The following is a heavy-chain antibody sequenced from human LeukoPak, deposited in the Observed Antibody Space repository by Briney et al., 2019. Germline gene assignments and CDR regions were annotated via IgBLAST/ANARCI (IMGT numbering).Heavy chain of an antibody. CDR1: GYSISSDYY. CDR3: ACLTTADAFDI. J-gene: IGHJ3*02. V-gene: IGHV4-61*10. CDR2: IYDSGST. D-gene: IGHD3-22*01. Sequence: SETLSLTCTVSGYSISSDYYWGWIRQPAGKGLEWIGYIYDSGSTSYNPSLKSRVTISVDTSKNQFSLKLSSVTAADTAVYYCACLTTADAFDIWGQGTMVTVSS.